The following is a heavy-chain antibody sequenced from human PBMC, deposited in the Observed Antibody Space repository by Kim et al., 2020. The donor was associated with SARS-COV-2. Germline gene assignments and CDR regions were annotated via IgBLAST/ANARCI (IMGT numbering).Heavy chain of an antibody. J-gene: IGHJ4*02. D-gene: IGHD3-10*01. CDR3: AGKKSGSGSPVDY. CDR2: IYYSGST. Sequence: SETLSLTCTVSGGSISSSGFYWGWIRQPPGKGLEWIGNIYYSGSTYYNPSLKSRVTISVDTSKNQFSLKLSSVTAADTTVYYCAGKKSGSGSPVDYWGQGTLVTVSS. CDR1: GGSISSSGFY. V-gene: IGHV4-39*01.